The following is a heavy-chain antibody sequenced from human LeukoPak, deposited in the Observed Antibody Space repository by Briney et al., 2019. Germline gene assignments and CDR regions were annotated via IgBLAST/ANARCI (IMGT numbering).Heavy chain of an antibody. CDR2: IFPSGGEI. Sequence: GGSLRLSCAASGFTFSSYEMNWVRQPPGKGLEWVSSIFPSGGEIHYADSVRGRFTISRDNSKSILSLQMNSLRAEDTAIYYCATYRQVLLPFESWGQGTLVTVSS. CDR1: GFTFSSYE. CDR3: ATYRQVLLPFES. V-gene: IGHV3-23*01. D-gene: IGHD5-18*01. J-gene: IGHJ4*02.